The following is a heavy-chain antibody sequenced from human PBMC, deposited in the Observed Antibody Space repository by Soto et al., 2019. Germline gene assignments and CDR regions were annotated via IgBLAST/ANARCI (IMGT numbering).Heavy chain of an antibody. CDR1: GLTISNDW. V-gene: IGHV3-15*07. D-gene: IGHD2-15*01. J-gene: IGHJ6*04. CDR3: TTGAVEGV. CDR2: IKTNTEGGTT. Sequence: EVQLVESGGGFIYPGGSLRLSCAASGLTISNDWMNWVRQAPGKGLEWVARIKTNTEGGTTDYAAAVKGRFTVSRDDSTNTLYRQMNRLRTDETAVYDCTTGAVEGVWGEGTTVTVSS.